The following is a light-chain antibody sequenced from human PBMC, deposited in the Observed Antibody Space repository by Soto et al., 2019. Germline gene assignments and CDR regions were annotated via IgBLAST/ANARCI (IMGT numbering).Light chain of an antibody. CDR2: ANS. Sequence: QSVLTQTPSVSEAPGQRVTISCTGSSSNIGAGYDVHWYQQLPGTAPKLLIYANSIRPSGVPDRFSGSKSGTSASLAITGLQAEDEADYYCQSYDSSLSGYVFGTGTKVTVL. CDR3: QSYDSSLSGYV. V-gene: IGLV1-40*01. CDR1: SSNIGAGYD. J-gene: IGLJ1*01.